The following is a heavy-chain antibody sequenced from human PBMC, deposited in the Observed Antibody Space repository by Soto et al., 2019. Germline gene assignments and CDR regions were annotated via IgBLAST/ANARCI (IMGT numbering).Heavy chain of an antibody. CDR3: ARGWSSSWYYFDY. V-gene: IGHV4-59*01. CDR2: IYYSGST. CDR1: GGSISSYY. D-gene: IGHD6-13*01. Sequence: SETLSLTCTVSGGSISSYYWSWIRQPPGKGLEWIGYIYYSGSTNYNPSLKSRVTISVDTSKNQFSLKLSSVTAADTAVYYCARGWSSSWYYFDYWGQGTLVTVSS. J-gene: IGHJ4*02.